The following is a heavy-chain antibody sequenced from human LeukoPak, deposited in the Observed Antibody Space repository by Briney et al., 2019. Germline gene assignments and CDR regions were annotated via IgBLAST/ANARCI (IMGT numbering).Heavy chain of an antibody. CDR1: GFTFSTYA. Sequence: EGSLRLSCAASGFTFSTYAMSWVRQAPGKGPEWVSAISGSGGNTYYADSVQGRFTISRDNSNNAAHLQMNSLRPEDTAIYYCAKRGPGPVAGSYDFWGQGTLVTVSS. CDR2: ISGSGGNT. J-gene: IGHJ4*02. V-gene: IGHV3-23*01. D-gene: IGHD6-19*01. CDR3: AKRGPGPVAGSYDF.